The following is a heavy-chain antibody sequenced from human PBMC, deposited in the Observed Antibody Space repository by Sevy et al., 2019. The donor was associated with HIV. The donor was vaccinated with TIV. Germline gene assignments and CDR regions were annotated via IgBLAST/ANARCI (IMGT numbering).Heavy chain of an antibody. V-gene: IGHV3-15*01. D-gene: IGHD6-13*01. CDR3: TTESLSLGIAAAGYFDY. CDR1: GFTFSNAW. Sequence: GGSLRLSCAASGFTFSNAWMSWVRQAPGKGLEWVGRIKSKTDGGTTDYAAPVKGRFTISRDDSKNTLYLQMNSLKTEDTAVYYCTTESLSLGIAAAGYFDYWGQGTLVTVSS. J-gene: IGHJ4*02. CDR2: IKSKTDGGTT.